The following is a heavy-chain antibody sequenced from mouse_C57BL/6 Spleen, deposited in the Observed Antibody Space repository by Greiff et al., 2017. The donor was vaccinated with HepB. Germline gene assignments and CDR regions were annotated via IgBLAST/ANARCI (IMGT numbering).Heavy chain of an antibody. CDR1: GYTFTSYW. CDR2: IHPSDSDT. Sequence: QVQLQQPGAELVQPGASVKVSCKASGYTFTSYWMHWVKQRPGQGLEWIGRIHPSDSDTNYNQKFKGKATLTVDKSSGTAYMQLSSLTSEDTAVYYCAIHRGFDGNYLDYWGQGTTLTVSS. J-gene: IGHJ2*01. CDR3: AIHRGFDGNYLDY. V-gene: IGHV1-74*01. D-gene: IGHD2-3*01.